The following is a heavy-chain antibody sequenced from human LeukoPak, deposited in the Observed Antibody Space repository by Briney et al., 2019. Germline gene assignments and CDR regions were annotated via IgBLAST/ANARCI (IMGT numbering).Heavy chain of an antibody. CDR1: GYTFTNYA. J-gene: IGHJ4*02. CDR3: ARGSGFFRQEVRLSGNYYFDY. V-gene: IGHV1-18*01. D-gene: IGHD3-22*01. Sequence: ASVKVSCKASGYTFTNYAISWVRQAPGQGLEWMGWISGYNGNTNYAQNLQGRVTITRDTSASTAYMELSSLRSEDTAVYYCARGSGFFRQEVRLSGNYYFDYWGQGTLVTVSS. CDR2: ISGYNGNT.